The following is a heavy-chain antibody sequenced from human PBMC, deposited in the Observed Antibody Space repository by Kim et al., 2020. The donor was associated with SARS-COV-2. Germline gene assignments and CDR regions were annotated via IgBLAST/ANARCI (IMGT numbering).Heavy chain of an antibody. D-gene: IGHD6-19*01. CDR2: IKEDESEK. CDR1: GFTFSSYW. V-gene: IGHV3-7*01. Sequence: GGSLRLSCAASGFTFSSYWMSWVRQAPGRGPEWVANIKEDESEKYYSGSVMGRFTTSRDNAKKSLSLQMNSLRAEDTAVYYCARLDYSGGWYVDYWGQGTRVTVSS. J-gene: IGHJ4*02. CDR3: ARLDYSGGWYVDY.